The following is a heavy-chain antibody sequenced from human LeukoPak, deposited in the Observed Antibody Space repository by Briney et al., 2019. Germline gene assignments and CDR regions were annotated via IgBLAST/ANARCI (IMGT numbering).Heavy chain of an antibody. CDR3: AKGRGDGYSYPLLFDY. Sequence: GGSLRLSCAASGFTFSSYGMHWVRQAPGKGLEWVAVISYDGSNKYYADSVKGRFSISRDNSKTNLYLQMNSLRAEDTAVYYCAKGRGDGYSYPLLFDYWGQGSLVIVSS. CDR1: GFTFSSYG. CDR2: ISYDGSNK. J-gene: IGHJ4*02. D-gene: IGHD5-24*01. V-gene: IGHV3-30*12.